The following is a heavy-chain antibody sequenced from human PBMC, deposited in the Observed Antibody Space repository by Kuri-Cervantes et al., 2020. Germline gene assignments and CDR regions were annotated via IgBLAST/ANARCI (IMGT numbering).Heavy chain of an antibody. CDR2: INHSGST. CDR1: GGSFSGYY. J-gene: IGHJ5*02. Sequence: SETLSLTCAVYGGSFSGYYWSWIRQPPGKGLEWIGEINHSGSTNYNPSLKSRVTISVDTSKNQFSLKLSSETAADTAVYYCARQRTYYYGSGSYFNWFDPWGQGTLVTVSS. CDR3: ARQRTYYYGSGSYFNWFDP. D-gene: IGHD3-10*01. V-gene: IGHV4-34*01.